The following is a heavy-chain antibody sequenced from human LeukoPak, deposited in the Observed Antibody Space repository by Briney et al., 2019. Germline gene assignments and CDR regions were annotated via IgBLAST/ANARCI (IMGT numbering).Heavy chain of an antibody. CDR2: ISGSGGST. CDR1: GFTFSSYA. V-gene: IGHV3-23*01. CDR3: AKGGSGWYFVGY. Sequence: PGGSLRLSCAASGFTFSSYAMSWVRQAPGKGLEWVSAISGSGGSTYYADSAKGRFTISRDNSKNTLYLQMNSLRAEDTAVYYCAKGGSGWYFVGYWGQGTLVTVSS. D-gene: IGHD6-19*01. J-gene: IGHJ4*02.